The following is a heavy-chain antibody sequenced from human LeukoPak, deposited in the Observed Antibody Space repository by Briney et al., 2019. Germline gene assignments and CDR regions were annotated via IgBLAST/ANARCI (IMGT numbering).Heavy chain of an antibody. V-gene: IGHV4-59*01. CDR1: GGSISSYY. CDR2: IYHSGST. CDR3: ARENGYKYDY. J-gene: IGHJ4*02. Sequence: SETLSLTCTVSGGSISSYYWSWIRQPPGKGLEWIGSIYHSGSTNYNPSLKSRVTIPVDTSKNQFSLKLRSVTAADTAVYYCARENGYKYDYWGQGTLVTVSS. D-gene: IGHD5-24*01.